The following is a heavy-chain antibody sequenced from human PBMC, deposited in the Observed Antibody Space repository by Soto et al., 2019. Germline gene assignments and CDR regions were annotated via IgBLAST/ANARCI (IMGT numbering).Heavy chain of an antibody. J-gene: IGHJ4*02. CDR2: LYYSGST. V-gene: IGHV4-39*02. CDR1: GGSISSSYF. Sequence: VIASETLSITCTVSGGSISSSYFWGWIRQPPGKGLEWIGSLYYSGSTHYNPSLRSRVTISVDTSNNHFSLKVKSVTAADTAVYYCARFSGSYNDRYFDCWGQGILVTVFS. D-gene: IGHD1-26*01. CDR3: ARFSGSYNDRYFDC.